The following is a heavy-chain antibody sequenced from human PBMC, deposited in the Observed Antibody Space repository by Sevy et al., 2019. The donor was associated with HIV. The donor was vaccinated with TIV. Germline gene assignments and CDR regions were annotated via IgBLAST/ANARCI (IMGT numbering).Heavy chain of an antibody. CDR1: GYTLTELS. J-gene: IGHJ6*02. Sequence: ASVKVSCKVSGYTLTELSKHWVRQAPGKGLEWMGGFDPEDGETIYAQKFQGRVTMTEDTSTDTAYMELSSLRSEDTAVYYCATRGYSSSWHYYYYGMDVWGQGTTVTVSS. D-gene: IGHD6-13*01. CDR2: FDPEDGET. CDR3: ATRGYSSSWHYYYYGMDV. V-gene: IGHV1-24*01.